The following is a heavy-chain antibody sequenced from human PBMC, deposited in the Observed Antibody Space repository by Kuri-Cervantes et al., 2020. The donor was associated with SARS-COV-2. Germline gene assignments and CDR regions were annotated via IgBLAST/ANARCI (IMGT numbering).Heavy chain of an antibody. V-gene: IGHV3-30-3*01. CDR1: GFTFSSYA. CDR2: ISYDGSNK. Sequence: GESLKISCAASGFTFSSYAMHWVRQAPGKGLEWVAVISYDGSNKYYADSVKGRFTISRDNSKNTLYLQMNSLRAEDTAVYYCARARAGGYNDAFDIRGQGTMVTVSS. CDR3: ARARAGGYNDAFDI. D-gene: IGHD5-24*01. J-gene: IGHJ3*02.